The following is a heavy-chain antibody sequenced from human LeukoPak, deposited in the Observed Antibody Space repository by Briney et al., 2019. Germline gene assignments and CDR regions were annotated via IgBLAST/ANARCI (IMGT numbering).Heavy chain of an antibody. Sequence: SVKVSCKASGYTFTSYYMHWVRQAPGQGLEWMGGVIPIFGTANYAQKFQGRVTITADESTSTAYMELSSLRSEDTAVYYCARFPSLGQWGDYWGQGTLVTVSS. CDR1: GYTFTSYY. J-gene: IGHJ4*02. D-gene: IGHD6-19*01. CDR3: ARFPSLGQWGDY. CDR2: VIPIFGTA. V-gene: IGHV1-69*13.